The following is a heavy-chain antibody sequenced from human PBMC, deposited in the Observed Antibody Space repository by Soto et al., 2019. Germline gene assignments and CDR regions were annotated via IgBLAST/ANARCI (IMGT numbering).Heavy chain of an antibody. CDR3: ASPVTQPYYFDY. CDR2: IYYSGST. CDR1: GGSISSSSYY. Sequence: SETLSLTCTVSGGSISSSSYYWGWIRQPPGKGLEWIGSIYYSGSTYYNPSLKSRVTISVDTSKNQFSLKLSSVTAADTAVYYCASPVTQPYYFDYWGQGTLVTVSS. V-gene: IGHV4-39*01. J-gene: IGHJ4*02. D-gene: IGHD4-17*01.